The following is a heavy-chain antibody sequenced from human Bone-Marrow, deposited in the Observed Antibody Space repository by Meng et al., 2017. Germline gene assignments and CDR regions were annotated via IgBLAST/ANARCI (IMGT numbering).Heavy chain of an antibody. D-gene: IGHD3-22*01. J-gene: IGHJ4*02. CDR2: IWYDGSNK. Sequence: GESLKISCAASGFTFSSYGMHWVRQAPGKGLEWVAVIWYDGSNKYYADSVKGRFTISRDNSKNTLYLQMNSLRAEDTAVYYCAAWVYYDSSGGFDYWGQGALVTVSS. V-gene: IGHV3-33*01. CDR3: AAWVYYDSSGGFDY. CDR1: GFTFSSYG.